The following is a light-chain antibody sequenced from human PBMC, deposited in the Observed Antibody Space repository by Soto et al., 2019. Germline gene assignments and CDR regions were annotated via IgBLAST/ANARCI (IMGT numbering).Light chain of an antibody. Sequence: IQMTQSPSSLSASIGDRVTITCRASQGIDVRLAWFQQKPGKAPQYLIQSASTLQSGVPSRFSGSGSGTEFILTINSLQPEDVAIYYCLQVNSFPRTFGQGTKVDIK. CDR3: LQVNSFPRT. CDR2: SAS. J-gene: IGKJ1*01. CDR1: QGIDVR. V-gene: IGKV1-12*01.